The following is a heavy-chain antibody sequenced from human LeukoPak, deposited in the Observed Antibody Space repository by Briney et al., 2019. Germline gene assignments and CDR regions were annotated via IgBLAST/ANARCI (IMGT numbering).Heavy chain of an antibody. D-gene: IGHD5-18*01. CDR2: INTNTGNP. Sequence: ASVKVSCKTSGYTFSSYTIIWVRQAPGQGLEWMGWINTNTGNPTYAQGFTGRFVFSLDTSVSTAYLQISSLKAEDTAVYYCARSRSQLWLNYMDVWGKGTTVTVSS. CDR3: ARSRSQLWLNYMDV. V-gene: IGHV7-4-1*02. CDR1: GYTFSSYT. J-gene: IGHJ6*03.